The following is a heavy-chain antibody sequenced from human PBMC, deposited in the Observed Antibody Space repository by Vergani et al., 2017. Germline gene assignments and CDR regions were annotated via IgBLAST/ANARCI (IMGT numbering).Heavy chain of an antibody. CDR3: ARVNEPDKTPSEWPTPRIYGMDV. CDR1: GFTFSSYG. CDR2: IWYDGSNK. V-gene: IGHV3-33*01. J-gene: IGHJ6*02. Sequence: QVQLVESGGGVVQPGRSLRLSCAASGFTFSSYGMHWVRQAPGKGLEWVAVIWYDGSNKYYADSVKGRFTISRDNSKNMLYLQMNSLRAEDTAVYYCARVNEPDKTPSEWPTPRIYGMDVWGQGTTVTVSS. D-gene: IGHD3-3*01.